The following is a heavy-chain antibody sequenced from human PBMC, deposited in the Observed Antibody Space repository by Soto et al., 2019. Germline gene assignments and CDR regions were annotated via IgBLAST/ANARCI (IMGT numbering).Heavy chain of an antibody. CDR3: ARESDTAMVRYYYGMDV. D-gene: IGHD5-18*01. J-gene: IGHJ6*02. Sequence: SETMSLTSTVAGGTISSSSYYRGWISQPPGKGLEWIGSIYYSGSTYYNPSLKSRVTISVDTSKNQFSLKLSSVTAADTAVYYCARESDTAMVRYYYGMDVWGQGTTVTVSS. CDR1: GGTISSSSYY. CDR2: IYYSGST. V-gene: IGHV4-39*02.